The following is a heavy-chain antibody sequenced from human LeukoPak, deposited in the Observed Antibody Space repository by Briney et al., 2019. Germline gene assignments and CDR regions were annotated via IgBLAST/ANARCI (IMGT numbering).Heavy chain of an antibody. D-gene: IGHD2-8*01. CDR2: IYHSGET. CDR3: AETNTQDWFDP. J-gene: IGHJ5*02. CDR1: GGSISSTTYY. Sequence: SETLSLTCRVSGGSISSTTYYWGWIRQPPGKGLEWIASIYHSGETFYNPSLESRVAISVDTSNNEVFLDLYSVTAADTAMYYCAETNTQDWFDPWGRGTLVTVSS. V-gene: IGHV4-39*07.